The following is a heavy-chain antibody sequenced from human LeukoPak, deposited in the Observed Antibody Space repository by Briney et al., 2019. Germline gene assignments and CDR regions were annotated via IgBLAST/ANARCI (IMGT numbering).Heavy chain of an antibody. CDR3: AKPKEGQIFDY. V-gene: IGHV3-9*01. J-gene: IGHJ4*02. CDR2: ISWNSGSI. CDR1: GFTFDDYA. Sequence: GGSLRLSCAASGFTFDDYAMHWVRQAPGKGLEWVSGISWNSGSIGYADSVKGRFTISRDNAKNSLYLQMNSLRAEDTALYYCAKPKEGQIFDYWGQGTLVTVSS.